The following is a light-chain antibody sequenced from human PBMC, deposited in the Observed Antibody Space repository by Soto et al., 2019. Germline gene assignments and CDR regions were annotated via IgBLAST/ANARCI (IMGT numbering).Light chain of an antibody. Sequence: EIVLTQSPGTLSLSPGERATLSCRASQSVSNNYLAWYQQKPGQAPRLLIYGASNRATGIPDRFSGSGSGTDFTLTISGLQPEDFAVYYCQQYGTSPGTFGQGTKVEIK. CDR1: QSVSNNY. V-gene: IGKV3-20*01. CDR3: QQYGTSPGT. J-gene: IGKJ1*01. CDR2: GAS.